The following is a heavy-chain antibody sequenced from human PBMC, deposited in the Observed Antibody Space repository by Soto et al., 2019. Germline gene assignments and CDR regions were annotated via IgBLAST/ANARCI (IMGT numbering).Heavy chain of an antibody. CDR1: GGFVSSGSYY. J-gene: IGHJ3*02. D-gene: IGHD1-1*01. Sequence: QVQLQQWGAGLLKPSETLSLTCAVYGGFVSSGSYYWSWIRQPPGKGLEWIGEMSHSGGSHFNPSLKSRVTIWVDTSKNQCSLKRNSVTAADTALYYCARVERGTATTVVDAFDIWGPGTMVTVSS. CDR2: MSHSGGS. V-gene: IGHV4-34*01. CDR3: ARVERGTATTVVDAFDI.